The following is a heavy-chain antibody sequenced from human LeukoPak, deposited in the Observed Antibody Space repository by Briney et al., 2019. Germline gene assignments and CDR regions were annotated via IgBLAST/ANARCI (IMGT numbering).Heavy chain of an antibody. D-gene: IGHD2-2*01. CDR1: GFTFSNYG. J-gene: IGHJ4*02. CDR3: AKDLPAAYFDY. Sequence: GGSLRLSCAASGFTFSNYGMHWVRQAPGKGLEWVASVRSDGGIKYYADSVKGRFTISRDNSRTTLHLQMNSLRAEDTAVYHCAKDLPAAYFDYWGQGTLVTVSS. CDR2: VRSDGGIK. V-gene: IGHV3-30*02.